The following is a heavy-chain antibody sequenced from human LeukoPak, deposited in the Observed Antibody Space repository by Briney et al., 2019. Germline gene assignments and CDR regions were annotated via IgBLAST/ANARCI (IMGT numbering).Heavy chain of an antibody. CDR3: AGGDSSSWVDY. D-gene: IGHD6-13*01. V-gene: IGHV4-59*01. CDR1: GGSISSYY. J-gene: IGHJ4*02. CDR2: MLHRGST. Sequence: SETLSLTCTVSGGSISSYYWYWIRQPPGKGPEWIGNMLHRGSTNYNPSLKSRVTISADVSKNQFSLKLSSVTAADTAIYYCAGGDSSSWVDYWGQGTLVTVSS.